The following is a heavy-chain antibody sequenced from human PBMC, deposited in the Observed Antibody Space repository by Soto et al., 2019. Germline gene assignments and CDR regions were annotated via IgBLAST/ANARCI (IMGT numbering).Heavy chain of an antibody. J-gene: IGHJ4*02. CDR1: GFSVSNQD. CDR2: INSGGST. D-gene: IGHD1-1*01. Sequence: DVQVVESGGGLVQPGGSLRLSCAASGFSVSNQDMSWVRQAPGKGLEWVSLINSGGSTYYADSVKGRFSISRDNSKNTLYLQMTSLRGEDTAVYYCARGGYWNQIDYWGQGTLVTVSS. V-gene: IGHV3-66*01. CDR3: ARGGYWNQIDY.